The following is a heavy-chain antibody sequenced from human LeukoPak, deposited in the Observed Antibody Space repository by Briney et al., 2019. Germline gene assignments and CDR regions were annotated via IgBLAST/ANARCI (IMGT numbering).Heavy chain of an antibody. J-gene: IGHJ4*02. CDR2: INPSDGST. CDR1: GYTFTSYY. D-gene: IGHD3-3*01. CDR3: AREDFWSGLLGDY. V-gene: IGHV1-46*01. Sequence: GASVKVSCKASGYTFTSYYIHWARQAPGQGLEWMAIINPSDGSTSYAQKFQGRVTMTRDTSTSTVFMELSSLRSDDTAVYYCAREDFWSGLLGDYWGQGTLVTVSS.